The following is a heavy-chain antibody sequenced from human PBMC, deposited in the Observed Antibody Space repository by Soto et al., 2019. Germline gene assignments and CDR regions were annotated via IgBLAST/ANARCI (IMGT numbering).Heavy chain of an antibody. CDR1: GGTFSSYA. D-gene: IGHD5-18*01. J-gene: IGHJ4*02. CDR2: IIPIFGTA. Sequence: SVKVSCKASGGTFSSYAISWVRQAPGQGLEWMGGIIPIFGTANYAQKFQGRVTITADESTSTAYMELSSLRSEDTAVYYCARAQRGYSYQIDYWGQGALVTVSS. CDR3: ARAQRGYSYQIDY. V-gene: IGHV1-69*13.